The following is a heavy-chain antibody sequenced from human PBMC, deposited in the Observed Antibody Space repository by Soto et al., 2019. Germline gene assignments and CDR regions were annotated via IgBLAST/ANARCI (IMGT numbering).Heavy chain of an antibody. Sequence: QAHLEQSGAEVKRPGASVTVSCKASGYTFSDFDINWLRQAAGQGPEWMGWMNAKSGDTFSAQRFQGKFSMTWDTSLNTAYMEVGSLTSDDAAIYYCARGNPFNYAGFDVWAQGTTVAVSS. J-gene: IGHJ6*02. CDR2: MNAKSGDT. CDR3: ARGNPFNYAGFDV. CDR1: GYTFSDFD. D-gene: IGHD3-16*01. V-gene: IGHV1-8*01.